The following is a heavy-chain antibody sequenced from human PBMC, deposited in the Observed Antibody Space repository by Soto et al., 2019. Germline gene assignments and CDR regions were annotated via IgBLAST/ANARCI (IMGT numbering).Heavy chain of an antibody. CDR3: AREGRTVSSLRDYYYGMDV. CDR1: GGSISSYY. D-gene: IGHD4-4*01. J-gene: IGHJ6*02. Sequence: QVQLQESGPGLVKPSETLSLTYTVSGGSISSYYWSWIRQPPGKGLEWIGYIYYSGSTNYNPSLKSRVTISVDTSKNQFSLKLSSVTAADTAVYYCAREGRTVSSLRDYYYGMDVWGQGTTVTVSS. V-gene: IGHV4-59*01. CDR2: IYYSGST.